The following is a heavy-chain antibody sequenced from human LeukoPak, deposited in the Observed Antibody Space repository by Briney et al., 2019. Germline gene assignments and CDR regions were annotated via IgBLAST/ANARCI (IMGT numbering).Heavy chain of an antibody. CDR1: GFTFSSYW. V-gene: IGHV3-74*01. D-gene: IGHD4-17*01. CDR2: NEGDGSDT. CDR3: ARASTTVPNLLDY. J-gene: IGHJ4*02. Sequence: WGSLRLSCAASGFTFSSYWMHWVRQTPGKGLVWVSRNEGDGSDTLYADSVKGRFTISRDNSKNTLYLQTSSLGVDDTAVYYCARASTTVPNLLDYWGQGALVSVAS.